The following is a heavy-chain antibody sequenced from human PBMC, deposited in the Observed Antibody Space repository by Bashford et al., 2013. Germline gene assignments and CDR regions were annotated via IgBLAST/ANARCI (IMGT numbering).Heavy chain of an antibody. CDR2: INPNSGGT. D-gene: IGHD6-13*01. V-gene: IGHV1-2*02. Sequence: ASVKVSCKASGYTFTGYYMHWVRQAPGQGLEWMGWINPNSGGTNYAQKFQGRVTMTRDTSISTAYMELSRLRSDDTAVYYCARAALSSSWPWFDPGAREPWSPSPQ. CDR3: ARAALSSSWPWFDP. CDR1: GYTFTGYY. J-gene: IGHJ5*02.